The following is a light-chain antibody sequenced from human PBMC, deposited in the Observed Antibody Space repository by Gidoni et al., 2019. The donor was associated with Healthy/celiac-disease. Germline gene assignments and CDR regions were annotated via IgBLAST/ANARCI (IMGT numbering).Light chain of an antibody. J-gene: IGKJ2*01. CDR2: DAS. V-gene: IGKV1-33*01. CDR1: QDISNY. Sequence: DIQMTQSPSSLSASVGDRVTNTFQASQDISNYLNWYQQKPGKAPKLLIYDASNLETGVPSRFSGSGSGTDFTFTISSLQPEDIATYYCQQYDNLPLMYTFGQGTKLEIK. CDR3: QQYDNLPLMYT.